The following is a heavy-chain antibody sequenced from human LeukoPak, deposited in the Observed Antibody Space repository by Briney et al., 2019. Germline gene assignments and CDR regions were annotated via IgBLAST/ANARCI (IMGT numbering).Heavy chain of an antibody. CDR1: GYTFTSHD. V-gene: IGHV1-8*01. D-gene: IGHD1-26*01. J-gene: IGHJ4*02. CDR3: ARGLEIVGATRDY. CDR2: MNPNSGNT. Sequence: GASVKVSCKASGYTFTSHDINWVRQATGQGLEWMGWMNPNSGNTGYAQKFQGRVTMTRNTSISTAYMELSSLRSEDTAVYYCARGLEIVGATRDYWGQGTLVTVSS.